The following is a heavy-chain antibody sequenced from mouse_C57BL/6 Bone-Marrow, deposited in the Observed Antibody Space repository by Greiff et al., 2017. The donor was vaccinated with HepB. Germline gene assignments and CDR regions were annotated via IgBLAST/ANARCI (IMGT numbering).Heavy chain of an antibody. CDR1: GYAFSSSW. J-gene: IGHJ2*01. D-gene: IGHD2-5*01. CDR3: AREGSTIVTLNFDY. Sequence: QVQLQQSGPELVKPGASVKISCKASGYAFSSSWMNWVKQRPGKGLEWIGRIYPGEGDTNYNGKFKGKATLTADKSSSTAYMQLSSLTSEDSAVYFCAREGSTIVTLNFDYWGQGTTLTVSS. CDR2: IYPGEGDT. V-gene: IGHV1-82*01.